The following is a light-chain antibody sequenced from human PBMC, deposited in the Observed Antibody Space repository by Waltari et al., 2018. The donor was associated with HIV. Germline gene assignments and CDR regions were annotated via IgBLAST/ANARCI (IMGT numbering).Light chain of an antibody. CDR1: QSVGSY. J-gene: IGKJ4*01. CDR2: EAS. V-gene: IGKV3-11*01. CDR3: QGLSDCPLT. Sequence: EIVLTRSLATLSMSPGDRATPTCRARQSVGSYLASYQPKPGQAPRLLIHEASNRPTGIPARFSGIGSATACTLTIRCQEPEDLAVDYCQGLSDCPLTFGGGTKVEIK.